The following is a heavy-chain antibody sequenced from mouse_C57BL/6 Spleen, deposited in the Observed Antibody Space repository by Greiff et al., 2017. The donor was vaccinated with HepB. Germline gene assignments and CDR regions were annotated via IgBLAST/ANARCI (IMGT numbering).Heavy chain of an antibody. D-gene: IGHD2-1*01. V-gene: IGHV2-2*01. CDR1: GFSLTSYG. CDR2: IWSGGST. CDR3: ARNSPYGNYPAWFAY. Sequence: VKLMESGPGLVQPSQRLSITCTVSGFSLTSYGVHWVRQSPGKGLEWLGVIWSGGSTDYNAAFISRLSISKDNSKSQVFFKMNSLQADDTAIYYCARNSPYGNYPAWFAYWGQGTLVTVSA. J-gene: IGHJ3*01.